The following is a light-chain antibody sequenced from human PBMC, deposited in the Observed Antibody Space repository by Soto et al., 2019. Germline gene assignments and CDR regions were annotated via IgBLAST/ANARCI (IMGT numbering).Light chain of an antibody. V-gene: IGKV3-15*01. CDR3: QQYNNWSPHT. CDR2: DTS. J-gene: IGKJ1*01. Sequence: ELVMTQSPATLSVSPGECVTLSCRVSQSIGDTLAWYKHKPGQHPRLLIYDTSTRATGVPARFSGSRSGPEFTLTISSLQYEDFAVYYCQQYNNWSPHTFGQGTKVDIK. CDR1: QSIGDT.